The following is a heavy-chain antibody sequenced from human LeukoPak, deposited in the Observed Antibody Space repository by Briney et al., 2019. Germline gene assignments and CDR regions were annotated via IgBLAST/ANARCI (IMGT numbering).Heavy chain of an antibody. CDR3: AKGVPGSGWYSGFDAFDI. J-gene: IGHJ3*02. Sequence: PGGSLRLSCAASGFTFSSYSMNWVRQAPGKGLERVSSISTSSSYIYYADSVKGRFTISRDNAKNSLYLQMNSLRAEDTAVYYCAKGVPGSGWYSGFDAFDIWGQGTMVTVSS. V-gene: IGHV3-21*01. CDR1: GFTFSSYS. CDR2: ISTSSSYI. D-gene: IGHD6-19*01.